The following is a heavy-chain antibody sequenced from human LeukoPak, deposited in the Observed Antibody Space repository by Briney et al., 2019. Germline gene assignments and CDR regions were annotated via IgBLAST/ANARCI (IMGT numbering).Heavy chain of an antibody. J-gene: IGHJ4*02. CDR2: MSSSGSIT. Sequence: PGGSLRLSCAASGFIFSDHFMSWIRQAPGKGLEWVSYMSSSGSITYYADSVKGQFTISRDNAKNSLYLQMNSLRAEDTAVYYCARVSRGNSGCFDYWGQGTLVTVSS. CDR3: ARVSRGNSGCFDY. CDR1: GFIFSDHF. D-gene: IGHD4-23*01. V-gene: IGHV3-11*01.